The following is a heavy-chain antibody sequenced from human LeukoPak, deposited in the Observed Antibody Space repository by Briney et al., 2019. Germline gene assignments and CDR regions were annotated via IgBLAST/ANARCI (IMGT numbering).Heavy chain of an antibody. CDR3: ATVRSGSPHDAFDI. CDR1: GFTFSSYS. D-gene: IGHD3-22*01. J-gene: IGHJ3*02. V-gene: IGHV3-48*01. CDR2: ISSSSSTI. Sequence: PRGSLRLSCAASGFTFSSYSMNWVCHAPRKGRGWVSYISSSSSTIYYEASVKGRSTISRDNGKNSLYLQMTSLTAEDKAVYYCATVRSGSPHDAFDIWGQGTMVTVSS.